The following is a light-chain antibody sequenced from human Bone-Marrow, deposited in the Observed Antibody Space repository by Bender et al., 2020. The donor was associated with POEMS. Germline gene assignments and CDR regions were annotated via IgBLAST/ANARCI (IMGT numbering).Light chain of an antibody. CDR3: ASWTAGNAWV. CDR1: SSDVAVYNY. Sequence: QSALTQPRSVSGSPGQSVTISCTGTSSDVAVYNYVSWYQQHPGKAPKLIIYDVTKRPSGVPDRFSGSKSANTASLTISGLQAEDEADYYCASWTAGNAWVFGGGTKLTVL. J-gene: IGLJ3*02. CDR2: DVT. V-gene: IGLV2-11*01.